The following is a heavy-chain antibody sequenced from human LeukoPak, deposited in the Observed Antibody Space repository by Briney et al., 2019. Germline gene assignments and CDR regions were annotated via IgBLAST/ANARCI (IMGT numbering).Heavy chain of an antibody. CDR3: ARDRSSGWPNYDY. CDR1: GGSVSSGSHP. J-gene: IGHJ4*02. Sequence: SETLSLTCTVSGGSVSSGSHPWSWIRQPPGKGLEWIGYSSNSGCTNCNPSLKSRVTIPVDTSKNQFSLKLTSVTAADTAVYYCARDRSSGWPNYDYWGQGTLVTVSS. D-gene: IGHD6-19*01. CDR2: SSNSGCT. V-gene: IGHV4-61*01.